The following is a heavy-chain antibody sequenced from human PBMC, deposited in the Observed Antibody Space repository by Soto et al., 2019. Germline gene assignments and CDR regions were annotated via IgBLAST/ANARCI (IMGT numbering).Heavy chain of an antibody. D-gene: IGHD6-13*01. CDR2: IYYSGST. CDR3: ARAPRRYSSSWPLDY. V-gene: IGHV4-59*12. J-gene: IGHJ4*02. CDR1: GCSISSYY. Sequence: SETLSLTCTVSGCSISSYYWSWIRQPPGKGLEWIGYIYYSGSTNYDPSLKSRVTISADTSKNQFSLKLSSVTAADTAVYYCARAPRRYSSSWPLDYWGQGTLVT.